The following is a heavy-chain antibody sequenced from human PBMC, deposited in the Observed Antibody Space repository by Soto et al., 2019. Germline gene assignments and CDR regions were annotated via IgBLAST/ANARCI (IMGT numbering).Heavy chain of an antibody. J-gene: IGHJ6*02. CDR3: ARGRIVTVPAGRGTLYNYFGVDV. CDR1: GGSLSTSESY. CDR2: VSSNAPS. Sequence: LSLTGSVSGGSLSTSESYCRWIRQGPGKGREWIGYVSSNAPSSYHPSHGSRLTISLDRSKDRCSLKLTSMTAADAAVYFCARGRIVTVPAGRGTLYNYFGVDVWFQGSTVAVSS. D-gene: IGHD3-10*01. V-gene: IGHV4-30-4*08.